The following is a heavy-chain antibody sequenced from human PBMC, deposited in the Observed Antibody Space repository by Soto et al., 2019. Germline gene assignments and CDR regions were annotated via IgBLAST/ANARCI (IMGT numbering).Heavy chain of an antibody. V-gene: IGHV3-23*01. D-gene: IGHD1-26*01. CDR1: GFTFSNYG. CDR2: LPEIGTNT. J-gene: IGHJ4*02. Sequence: GGSLRLSCAASGFTFSNYGMSWVRQAPGKGLEWVSALPEIGTNTYYADSVKGRFTISRDNSKNTLFLQINNLRAGDTAVYYCAKRSGVGATWYFDYWGQGTLVTVSS. CDR3: AKRSGVGATWYFDY.